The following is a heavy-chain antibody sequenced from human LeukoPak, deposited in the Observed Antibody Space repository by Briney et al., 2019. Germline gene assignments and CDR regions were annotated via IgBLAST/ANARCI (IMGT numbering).Heavy chain of an antibody. CDR3: ARDRLGNEGNWFDP. CDR1: GGSISSGGYY. D-gene: IGHD4-23*01. J-gene: IGHJ5*02. V-gene: IGHV4-30-2*01. CDR2: IYHSGST. Sequence: PSETLSLTCTVSGGSISSGGYYWSWIRQPPGKGLEWIGYIYHSGSTYYNPSLKSRVTISVDRSKNQFSLKLSPVTAADTAVYYCARDRLGNEGNWFDPWGQGILVTVSS.